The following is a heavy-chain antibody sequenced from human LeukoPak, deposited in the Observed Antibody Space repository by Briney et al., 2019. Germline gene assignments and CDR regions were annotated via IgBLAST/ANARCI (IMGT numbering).Heavy chain of an antibody. CDR2: ISAYNGNT. CDR1: GYTFTSYG. V-gene: IGHV1-18*01. J-gene: IGHJ5*02. Sequence: GASVKVSCKASGYTFTSYGISWVRQAPGQGLEWMGWISAYNGNTNYVQKLQGRVTMTTDTSTSTAYMELRSLRSDDTAVYYCARDTAVELGDWFDPWGQGTLVTVSS. CDR3: ARDTAVELGDWFDP. D-gene: IGHD6-19*01.